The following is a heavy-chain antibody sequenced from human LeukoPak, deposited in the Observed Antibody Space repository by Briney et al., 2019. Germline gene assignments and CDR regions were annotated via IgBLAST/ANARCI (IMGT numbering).Heavy chain of an antibody. Sequence: SETLSLTCAVYGGSFSGYYWSWIRQLPGKGLEWIGEINHSGSTNYNPSLKSRVTISVDTSKNQFSLKLSSVTAADTAVYYCARHIPRSTLLRITMVRGVLDYWGQGTLVTVSS. V-gene: IGHV4-34*01. CDR1: GGSFSGYY. CDR2: INHSGST. D-gene: IGHD3-10*01. J-gene: IGHJ4*02. CDR3: ARHIPRSTLLRITMVRGVLDY.